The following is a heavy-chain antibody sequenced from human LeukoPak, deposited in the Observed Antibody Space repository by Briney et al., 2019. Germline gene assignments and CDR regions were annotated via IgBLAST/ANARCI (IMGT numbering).Heavy chain of an antibody. CDR2: ISDTVRDT. CDR1: GFTFSAYG. Sequence: GGSLRLSCAASGFTFSAYGMSWVRQAPGKGLEWVSHISDTVRDTWYANSVKGRFIISRDNSRDTVYLQMSSLRPEDTALYFCAKDNYGGIIASWGQGTLVTVSS. CDR3: AKDNYGGIIAS. J-gene: IGHJ4*02. V-gene: IGHV3-23*01. D-gene: IGHD4-17*01.